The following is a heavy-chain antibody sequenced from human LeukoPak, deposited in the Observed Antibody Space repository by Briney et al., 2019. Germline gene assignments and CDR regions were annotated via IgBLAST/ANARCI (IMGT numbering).Heavy chain of an antibody. CDR1: GFTFSSYA. CDR2: ISGSGGST. V-gene: IGHV3-23*01. D-gene: IGHD6-19*01. J-gene: IGHJ4*02. Sequence: GGSLRLSCAASGFTFSSYAMSWVRQAPGKVLEWVSAISGSGGSTYYADSVKGRFTISRDNSKNTLYLQMNSLRAEDTAVYYCAKDAYLIAVAGNYFDYWGQGTLVTVSS. CDR3: AKDAYLIAVAGNYFDY.